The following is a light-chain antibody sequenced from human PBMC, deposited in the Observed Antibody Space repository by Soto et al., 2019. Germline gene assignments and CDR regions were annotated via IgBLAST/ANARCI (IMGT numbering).Light chain of an antibody. J-gene: IGKJ5*01. CDR3: QQYYNGPRT. CDR1: ENIYTN. CDR2: GAS. Sequence: EIVMTQSPATLSVSPGERATLSCRASENIYTNLAWYQQKPGQAPRLLFYGASTRATGLPARFSGTGFGTECTLTINSLQAEDSAVYYCQQYYNGPRTFGQGTRLEI. V-gene: IGKV3-15*01.